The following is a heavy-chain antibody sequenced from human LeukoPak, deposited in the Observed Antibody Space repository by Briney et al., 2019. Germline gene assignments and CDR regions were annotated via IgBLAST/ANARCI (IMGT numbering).Heavy chain of an antibody. D-gene: IGHD2-15*01. CDR1: GGSISSGGYS. CDR2: IYHSGST. V-gene: IGHV4-30-2*01. Sequence: SETLSLTCAVSGGSISSGGYSWSWIRQPPGKGLEWIGYIYHSGSTYYNPSLKSRVTISVDRSKNQFSLKLSSVTAADTAVYYCARGYCSGGSCTPLRFDPWGQGTLVTVSS. J-gene: IGHJ5*02. CDR3: ARGYCSGGSCTPLRFDP.